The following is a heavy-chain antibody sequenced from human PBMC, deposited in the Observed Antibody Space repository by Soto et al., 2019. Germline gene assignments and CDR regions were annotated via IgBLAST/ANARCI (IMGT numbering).Heavy chain of an antibody. J-gene: IGHJ3*02. CDR1: GFAFANYP. D-gene: IGHD3-10*01. V-gene: IGHV3-23*01. CDR3: AKDRTMARGVRAFDI. Sequence: EVQLLQSGGGLVQPGGSLRLSCAASGFAFANYPMAWVRQTPGKGLEWISTISGTGGITDYEDSVKGRFTVSIDYSKDTVHLQMNSLRAEDTAVYYCAKDRTMARGVRAFDIWGQGTMVNISS. CDR2: ISGTGGIT.